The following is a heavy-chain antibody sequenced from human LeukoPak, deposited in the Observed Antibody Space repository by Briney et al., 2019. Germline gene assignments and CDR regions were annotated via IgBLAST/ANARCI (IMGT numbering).Heavy chain of an antibody. D-gene: IGHD3-9*01. CDR1: GLTFSSYS. CDR3: ARDRPPLTGYCPFDY. J-gene: IGHJ4*02. CDR2: ISGRGVST. V-gene: IGHV3-48*04. Sequence: GGSLRLSCAASGLTFSSYSMSWVRQAPGKGLEWVSSISGRGVSTYYADSVKGRFTISRDNAKNSLYLQMNSLRAEDTAVYYCARDRPPLTGYCPFDYWGQGTLVTVSS.